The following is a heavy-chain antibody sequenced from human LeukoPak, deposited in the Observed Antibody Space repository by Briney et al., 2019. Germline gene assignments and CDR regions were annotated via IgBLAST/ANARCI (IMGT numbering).Heavy chain of an antibody. V-gene: IGHV3-21*01. CDR3: ARDGATVGHGMDV. D-gene: IGHD4-23*01. Sequence: PGGSLRLSCAASGFTFSSYSMNWVRQAPGKGLEWVSSISSSSSYIYYADSVKGRFTISRDNAKNSLYLQMNSLRAEDTVVYYCARDGATVGHGMDVWGQGTTVTVSS. J-gene: IGHJ6*02. CDR2: ISSSSSYI. CDR1: GFTFSSYS.